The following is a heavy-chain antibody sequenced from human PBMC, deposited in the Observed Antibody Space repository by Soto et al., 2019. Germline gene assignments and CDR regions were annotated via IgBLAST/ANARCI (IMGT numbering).Heavy chain of an antibody. CDR2: ISSSSNYI. J-gene: IGHJ3*02. Sequence: EVQLVESGGGLVKPGGSLRLSCAASGFTFSSYSMNWVRQAPGKGLEWVSSISSSSNYIYYADSVKGRFTISRNNGKNSPYPQMNSLRAEDTAVYYCAREGVREGAFDIWGQGTMVTVSS. V-gene: IGHV3-21*01. CDR1: GFTFSSYS. D-gene: IGHD3-10*01. CDR3: AREGVREGAFDI.